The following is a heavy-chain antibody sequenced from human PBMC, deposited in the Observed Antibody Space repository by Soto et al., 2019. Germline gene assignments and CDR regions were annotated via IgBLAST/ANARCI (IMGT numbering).Heavy chain of an antibody. CDR2: IYYSGST. CDR1: GGSISSYY. Sequence: PSETLSLTCTVSGGSISSYYWSWIRQPPGKGLEWIGYIYYSGSTNYNPSLKSRITISVDTSKNQFSLKLSSVTAADTAVYYCSRGDATKIVVTTYYGMDVWGQGTTVTVSS. J-gene: IGHJ6*02. D-gene: IGHD4-17*01. CDR3: SRGDATKIVVTTYYGMDV. V-gene: IGHV4-59*01.